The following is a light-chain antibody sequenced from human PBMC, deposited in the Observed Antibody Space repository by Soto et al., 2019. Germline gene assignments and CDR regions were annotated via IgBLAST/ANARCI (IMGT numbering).Light chain of an antibody. V-gene: IGKV1-39*01. Sequence: DIQMTQSPSSLSASVGDRVTITCRASQSISSYLNWYQQKPGKAPKLLIYAASCLQSGVPSRFSGSGSGTDFTLTISSLQPEDFATYYCQQSYSTSRSTFGQGTKLEIK. CDR2: AAS. J-gene: IGKJ2*02. CDR1: QSISSY. CDR3: QQSYSTSRST.